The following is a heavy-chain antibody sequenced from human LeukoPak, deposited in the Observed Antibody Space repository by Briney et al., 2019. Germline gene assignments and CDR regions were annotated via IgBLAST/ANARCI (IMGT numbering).Heavy chain of an antibody. V-gene: IGHV3-64*01. CDR1: GFTFSSYA. J-gene: IGHJ3*02. CDR2: ISSNGGST. Sequence: GGSLRLSCAASGFTFSSYAMHWVRQAPGKGLEYVSAISSNGGSTYYANSVKVRFTISRDNSKNALYLQMGSLRAEDMAVYYCARGGGAFDIWGQGTMVTVSS. CDR3: ARGGGAFDI.